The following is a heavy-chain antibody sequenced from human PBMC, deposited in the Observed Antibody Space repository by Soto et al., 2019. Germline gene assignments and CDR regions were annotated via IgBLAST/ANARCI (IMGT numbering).Heavy chain of an antibody. CDR3: ARDRVSYDSSGYYDY. CDR2: ISYDGSNK. J-gene: IGHJ4*02. V-gene: IGHV3-30-3*01. CDR1: GFTFSSYA. Sequence: PGGSLRLSCAASGFTFSSYAMHWVRQAPGKGLEWVAVISYDGSNKYYADSVKGRFTISRDNSRNTLYLQMNSLRAEDTAVYYCARDRVSYDSSGYYDYWGQGTLVTSPQ. D-gene: IGHD3-22*01.